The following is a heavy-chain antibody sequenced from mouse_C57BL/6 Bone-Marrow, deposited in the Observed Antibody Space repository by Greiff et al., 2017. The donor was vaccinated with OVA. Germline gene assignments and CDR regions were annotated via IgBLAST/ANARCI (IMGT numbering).Heavy chain of an antibody. V-gene: IGHV5-17*01. J-gene: IGHJ3*01. Sequence: DVKLVESGGGLVKPGGSLKLSCAASGFTFSDYGMHWVRQAPEKGLEWVAYISSGSSTIYYADTVKGRFTISRDNAKNTLFLQMTSLRSEDTAMYYCAIRGGFAYWGQGTLVTVSA. CDR2: ISSGSSTI. CDR1: GFTFSDYG. CDR3: AIRGGFAY. D-gene: IGHD1-1*01.